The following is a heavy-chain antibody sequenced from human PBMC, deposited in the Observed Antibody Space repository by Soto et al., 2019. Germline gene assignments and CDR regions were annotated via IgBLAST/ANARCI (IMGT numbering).Heavy chain of an antibody. Sequence: GASVKVSCKASGYTFTSYGISWVRQAPGQGLEWMGWISAYNGNTNYAQKLQGRVTMTTDTSTSTAYMELRSLRSDDTAVYYCASWGRYCSGGSCPPEYWGQGTLVTVSS. CDR2: ISAYNGNT. V-gene: IGHV1-18*01. CDR3: ASWGRYCSGGSCPPEY. J-gene: IGHJ4*02. CDR1: GYTFTSYG. D-gene: IGHD2-15*01.